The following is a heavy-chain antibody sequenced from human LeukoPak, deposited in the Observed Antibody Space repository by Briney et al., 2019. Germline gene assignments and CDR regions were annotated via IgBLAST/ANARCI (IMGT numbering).Heavy chain of an antibody. V-gene: IGHV4-39*01. J-gene: IGHJ5*02. CDR2: IYYSGST. CDR3: ARRSSWYPGWFDP. Sequence: SETLSLTCTVSGGSISSSSYYWGWIRQPPGKGLEWIGSIYYSGSTYYNPSLKSRVTISVDTSKNQFSLKLSSVTAADTAVYYGARRSSWYPGWFDPWGQGTLVTVSS. CDR1: GGSISSSSYY. D-gene: IGHD6-13*01.